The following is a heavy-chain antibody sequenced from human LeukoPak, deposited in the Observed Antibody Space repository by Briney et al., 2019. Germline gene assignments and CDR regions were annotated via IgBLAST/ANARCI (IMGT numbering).Heavy chain of an antibody. Sequence: GASVKVSCKASGGTFSSYAISWVRQAPGQGLEWMGGIIPIFGTANYAQKFQGRVTITADESTSTAYMELSSLRSEDTAMYYCASRAAAGYYDAFDIWGQGTMVTVSS. CDR1: GGTFSSYA. J-gene: IGHJ3*02. V-gene: IGHV1-69*13. D-gene: IGHD6-13*01. CDR2: IIPIFGTA. CDR3: ASRAAAGYYDAFDI.